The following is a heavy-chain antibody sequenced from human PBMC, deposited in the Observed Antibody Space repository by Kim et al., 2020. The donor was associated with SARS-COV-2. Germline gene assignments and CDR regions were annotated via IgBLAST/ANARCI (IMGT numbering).Heavy chain of an antibody. CDR3: ARDGISGIDN. V-gene: IGHV3-33*01. D-gene: IGHD1-20*01. CDR1: GFTSSTYG. J-gene: IGHJ4*02. CDR2: ISSDGNDK. Sequence: GGSLRLSCAMSGFTSSTYGMHWVRQAPGKGLEWVAFISSDGNDKYHADSVKGRFTVSRGNSKNTLFLQMNSLRAEDTAVYFCARDGISGIDNWGQGTLVTVSS.